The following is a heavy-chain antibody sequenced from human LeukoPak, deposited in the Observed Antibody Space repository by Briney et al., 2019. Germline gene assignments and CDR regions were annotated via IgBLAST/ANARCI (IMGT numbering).Heavy chain of an antibody. CDR3: ARGRRGNLTMDV. Sequence: SETLSLTCAVSGGSISSGGYSWSWIRQPPGKGLGWIGYIYHSGSTYYNPSLKSRVTISVDRSKNQFSLKLSSVTAADTAVYYCARGRRGNLTMDVWGKGTTVTVSS. J-gene: IGHJ6*03. V-gene: IGHV4-30-2*01. CDR1: GGSISSGGYS. D-gene: IGHD4/OR15-4a*01. CDR2: IYHSGST.